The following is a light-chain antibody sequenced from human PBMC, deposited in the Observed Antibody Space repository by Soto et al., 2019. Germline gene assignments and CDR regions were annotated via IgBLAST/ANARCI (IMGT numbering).Light chain of an antibody. Sequence: IEMTQSPATLSVSPGERATLSCMASQSVSSNLVWYQQKPGQAPRLLIYGASTRVTGIPARFSGSGSGTEFTLAISSLQSEDFAVYYCQQYYNSVLTFGGGTKVDIK. J-gene: IGKJ4*01. CDR2: GAS. V-gene: IGKV3-15*01. CDR3: QQYYNSVLT. CDR1: QSVSSN.